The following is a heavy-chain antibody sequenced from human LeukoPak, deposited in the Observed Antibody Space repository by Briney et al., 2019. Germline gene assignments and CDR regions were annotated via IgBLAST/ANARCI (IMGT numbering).Heavy chain of an antibody. Sequence: GGSLRLSCAASGFTFSTYGMNWVRQAPGKGLEWVAVISYDGSNKYYADSVKGRFTISRDNSKNTLYLQMNSLRAEDTAVYYCAKIGGIDYSNYLYDYWGQGTLVTVSS. J-gene: IGHJ4*02. V-gene: IGHV3-30*18. CDR1: GFTFSTYG. CDR2: ISYDGSNK. CDR3: AKIGGIDYSNYLYDY. D-gene: IGHD4-11*01.